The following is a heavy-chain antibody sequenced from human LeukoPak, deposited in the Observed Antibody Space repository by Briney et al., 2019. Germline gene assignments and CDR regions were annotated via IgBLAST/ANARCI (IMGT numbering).Heavy chain of an antibody. Sequence: PSETLSLTCAVYGGSFSGYYWSWIRQPPGKGLEWIGEINHSGSTNYNPSLKSRVTISVDTSKNQFSLKLSSVTAADTAVHYCARGPRDGYNYGAGAFDIWGQGTMVTVSS. V-gene: IGHV4-34*01. CDR3: ARGPRDGYNYGAGAFDI. D-gene: IGHD5-24*01. CDR1: GGSFSGYY. CDR2: INHSGST. J-gene: IGHJ3*02.